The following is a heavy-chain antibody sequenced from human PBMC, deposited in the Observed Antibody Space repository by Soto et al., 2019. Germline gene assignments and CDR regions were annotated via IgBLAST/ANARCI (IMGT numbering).Heavy chain of an antibody. V-gene: IGHV4-34*01. CDR2: INHSGST. CDR1: GGSFSGYY. Sequence: LSLTCAVNGGSFSGYYWSWIRQPPGKGLEYIGEINHSGSTNYNPSLKSRVTLSVDTSKNQFSLKLTSVTAADTAVYYCARSGIAMPGTNPLYFDYWGQGTRVIVSS. J-gene: IGHJ4*02. CDR3: ARSGIAMPGTNPLYFDY. D-gene: IGHD6-19*01.